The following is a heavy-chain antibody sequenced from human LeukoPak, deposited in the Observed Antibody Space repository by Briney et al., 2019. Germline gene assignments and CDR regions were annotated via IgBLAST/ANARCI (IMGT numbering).Heavy chain of an antibody. CDR3: ARRLTQYDCFDP. J-gene: IGHJ5*02. Sequence: SQTLSLTCAISGDSVSSNSAAWNWIRQSPSRGLEWLGRTYYRSKWYNDYAISVRSRITFNPDTSKNQFSLHLNSVTPEDTAVYYCARRLTQYDCFDPWGQGILVTVSS. CDR2: TYYRSKWYN. D-gene: IGHD2-2*01. V-gene: IGHV6-1*01. CDR1: GDSVSSNSAA.